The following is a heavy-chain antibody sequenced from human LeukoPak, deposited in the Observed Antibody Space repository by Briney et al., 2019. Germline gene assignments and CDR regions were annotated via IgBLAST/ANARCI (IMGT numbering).Heavy chain of an antibody. CDR2: INPYSGGT. CDR1: GYTFTGYY. J-gene: IGHJ5*02. CDR3: ARELLMYYDGSGVAT. Sequence: ASVKVSCKASGYTFTGYYIHWLQQAPGQGLEWMGWINPYSGGTNYAQKFQGRVTMTRDTSISTAYMELSALRSDDTAVYYCARELLMYYDGSGVATCGQGTLVTVSS. D-gene: IGHD3-10*01. V-gene: IGHV1-2*02.